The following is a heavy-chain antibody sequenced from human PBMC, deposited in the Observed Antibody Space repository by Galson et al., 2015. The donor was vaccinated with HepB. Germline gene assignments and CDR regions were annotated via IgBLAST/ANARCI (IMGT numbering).Heavy chain of an antibody. D-gene: IGHD2-2*01. J-gene: IGHJ4*02. CDR2: INPNSGGT. CDR1: GYTFTGYY. CDR3: ARDKFPNIVVVPAATDY. V-gene: IGHV1-2*02. Sequence: SVKVSCKASGYTFTGYYMHWVRQAPGQGLEWMGWINPNSGGTNYAQKFQGRVTMTRDTSISTAYMELSRLRSDDTAVYYCARDKFPNIVVVPAATDYWGQGTLVTVSS.